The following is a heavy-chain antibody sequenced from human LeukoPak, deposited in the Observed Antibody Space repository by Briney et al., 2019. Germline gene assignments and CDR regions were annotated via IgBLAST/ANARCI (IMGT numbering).Heavy chain of an antibody. J-gene: IGHJ3*02. CDR2: TYYSGST. CDR1: GGSISSYY. D-gene: IGHD3-3*01. Sequence: SETLSLTCTVSGGSISSYYWSWIRQPPGKGLEWIGYTYYSGSTNYNPSLKSRVTISVDTSKNQFSLKLSSVTAADTAVYYCARGFWSGLDAFDIWGLGTTVTVSS. CDR3: ARGFWSGLDAFDI. V-gene: IGHV4-59*01.